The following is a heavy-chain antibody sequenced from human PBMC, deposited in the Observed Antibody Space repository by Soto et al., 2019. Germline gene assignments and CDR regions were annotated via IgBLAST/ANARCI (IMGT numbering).Heavy chain of an antibody. CDR1: GFTFSSYA. V-gene: IGHV3-30-3*01. D-gene: IGHD1-20*01. CDR2: ISYDGNSK. Sequence: QVQLVESGGGVVQSGRSLRLACAASGFTFSSYAVHWVRQAPGKGLEWVAVISYDGNSKYYADSVKGRFTISRDNSKNTLYLQMNSLRAEDTAVYYCASVYADAGDYYYGMDVWGQGTTVTVSS. J-gene: IGHJ6*02. CDR3: ASVYADAGDYYYGMDV.